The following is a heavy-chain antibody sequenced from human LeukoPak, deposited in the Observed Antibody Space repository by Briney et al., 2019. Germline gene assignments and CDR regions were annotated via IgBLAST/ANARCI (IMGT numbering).Heavy chain of an antibody. J-gene: IGHJ4*02. CDR2: INPDGSTT. Sequence: PGGSLRLSCAASGFTFSSSWMHWVRQTPGKGLVWVSRINPDGSTTSHADSVKGRFTPSRDNAKNTVYLQMNSLRAEDTAVYYCARGVGGDRDYWGQGTLVTVSS. V-gene: IGHV3-74*01. CDR3: ARGVGGDRDY. D-gene: IGHD2-21*02. CDR1: GFTFSSSW.